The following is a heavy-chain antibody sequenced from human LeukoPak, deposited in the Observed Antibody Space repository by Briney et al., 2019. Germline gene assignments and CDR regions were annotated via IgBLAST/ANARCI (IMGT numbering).Heavy chain of an antibody. J-gene: IGHJ4*02. CDR3: ARLGEDCSSTSCYPWGSNDY. Sequence: GESLKISCKGSGYSFTSYWIGWVRQMPGKGLEWMGIIYPGDSDTRYSPSFQGQVTISADKSISTAYLQWSSLKASDTAMYYCARLGEDCSSTSCYPWGSNDYWGQGTLVTVSP. V-gene: IGHV5-51*01. CDR1: GYSFTSYW. D-gene: IGHD2-2*01. CDR2: IYPGDSDT.